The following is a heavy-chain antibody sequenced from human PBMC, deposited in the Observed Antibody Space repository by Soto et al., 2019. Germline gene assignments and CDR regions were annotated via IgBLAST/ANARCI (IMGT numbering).Heavy chain of an antibody. Sequence: PGGSLRLSCAASGSTFSRYAMHWVRQAPGEGLEWVAVISRDGSNKYYGDSVKGRFTVSRDNSNNTLYLSMTSLRPDDTAVFYCARSRNGAVPDSINFWGQGTLVTVSS. J-gene: IGHJ4*02. D-gene: IGHD2-8*01. CDR1: GSTFSRYA. CDR2: ISRDGSNK. V-gene: IGHV3-30-3*01. CDR3: ARSRNGAVPDSINF.